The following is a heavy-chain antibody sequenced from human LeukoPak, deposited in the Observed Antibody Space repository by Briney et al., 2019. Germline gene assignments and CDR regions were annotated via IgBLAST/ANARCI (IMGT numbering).Heavy chain of an antibody. D-gene: IGHD4/OR15-4a*01. CDR3: ARGDYDFDY. V-gene: IGHV6-1*01. J-gene: IGHJ4*02. CDR1: GDSVSSNSAV. CDR2: TYYRSRSHN. Sequence: SQTLSLTCAISGDSVSSNSAVWNWIRQSPSRGLEWLGRTYYRSRSHNDYSVSVKSRITINPDTSKNQFSLQLNSVTPEDTAVYYCARGDYDFDYWGQGTPVTVS.